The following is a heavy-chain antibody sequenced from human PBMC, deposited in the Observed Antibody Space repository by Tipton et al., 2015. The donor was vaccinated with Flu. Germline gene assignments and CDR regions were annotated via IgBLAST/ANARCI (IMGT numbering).Heavy chain of an antibody. D-gene: IGHD4-11*01. CDR3: ARREYSNYVSVPKNWFDS. Sequence: TLSLTCSVSGDSIGRRYYWGWIRQPPGGGLEWIGNVHQTGITYYNVSLKGRVTISVDTSKNQFSLRVTSVTAADTAVYYCARREYSNYVSVPKNWFDSWGQGILVTVSS. J-gene: IGHJ5*01. CDR2: VHQTGIT. V-gene: IGHV4-38-2*01. CDR1: GDSIGRRYY.